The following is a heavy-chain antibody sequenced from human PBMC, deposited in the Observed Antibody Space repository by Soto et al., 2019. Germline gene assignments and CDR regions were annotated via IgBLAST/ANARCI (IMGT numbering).Heavy chain of an antibody. J-gene: IGHJ5*02. V-gene: IGHV3-30-3*01. Sequence: PGGSLRLSCAASGFTFSSYAMHWVRQAPGKGLEWVAVISYDGSNKYYADSVKGRFTISRDNSKNTLYLQMNSLRAEDTAVYYCAGLYSRGWYTDGWFDPWGQGT. CDR3: AGLYSRGWYTDGWFDP. CDR1: GFTFSSYA. D-gene: IGHD6-19*01. CDR2: ISYDGSNK.